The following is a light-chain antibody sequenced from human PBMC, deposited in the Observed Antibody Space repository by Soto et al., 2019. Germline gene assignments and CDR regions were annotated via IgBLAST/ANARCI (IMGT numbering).Light chain of an antibody. Sequence: DIQMTQSPSSLSASVGDRVTITCRASQSISSYLNWYQQKPGKAPKLLIYAASSLQSGVPSRFSGSGSGTEFTLPISILQPEDFAPYYCQQSYSTPWTFGQGTKVEIK. J-gene: IGKJ1*01. CDR1: QSISSY. V-gene: IGKV1-39*01. CDR3: QQSYSTPWT. CDR2: AAS.